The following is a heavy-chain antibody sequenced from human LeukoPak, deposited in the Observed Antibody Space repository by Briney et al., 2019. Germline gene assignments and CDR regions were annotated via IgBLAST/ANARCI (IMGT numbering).Heavy chain of an antibody. CDR1: GGSISSSSYY. CDR2: IYYSGST. CDR3: ASYYDILAGYSESHFDY. Sequence: SETLSLTCTVSGGSISSSSYYWGWIRQPPGKGLEWIGSIYYSGSTYYNPSLKSRVTISVDTSKNQFSLKLSSVTAADTAVYYCASYYDILAGYSESHFDYWGQGTLVTVSS. J-gene: IGHJ4*02. D-gene: IGHD3-9*01. V-gene: IGHV4-39*01.